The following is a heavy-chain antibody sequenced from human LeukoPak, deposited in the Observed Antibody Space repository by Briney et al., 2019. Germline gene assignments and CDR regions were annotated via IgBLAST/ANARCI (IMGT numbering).Heavy chain of an antibody. Sequence: GGSLRLSCAASGFTFSSYEMNWVRRAPGKGLEWVSYISSSGSTIYYADSVKGRFTISRDNAKNSLYLQMNSLRAEDTAVYYCARDRYYYYGMDVWGKGTTVTVSS. CDR3: ARDRYYYYGMDV. V-gene: IGHV3-48*03. CDR2: ISSSGSTI. CDR1: GFTFSSYE. J-gene: IGHJ6*04.